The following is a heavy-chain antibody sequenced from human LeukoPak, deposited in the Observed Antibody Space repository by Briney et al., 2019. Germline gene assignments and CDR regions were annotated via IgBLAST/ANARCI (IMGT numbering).Heavy chain of an antibody. CDR2: VYSSGTT. CDR3: ARGPGAATREAFDI. V-gene: IGHV4-4*07. J-gene: IGHJ3*02. Sequence: SETLSLTCTVSGDSISSHFWTWIRQPPGKGLEWIGRVYSSGTTTYNPSLKSRVALSVDTSKNQFSLKLTSVTAADTAVYYCARGPGAATREAFDIWGQGTMVTVSS. D-gene: IGHD1-26*01. CDR1: GDSISSHF.